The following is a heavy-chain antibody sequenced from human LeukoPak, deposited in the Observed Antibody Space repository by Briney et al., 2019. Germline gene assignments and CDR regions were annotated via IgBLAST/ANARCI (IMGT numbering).Heavy chain of an antibody. V-gene: IGHV3-33*01. CDR1: RFTFSNYG. CDR2: IWYDGSNK. CDR3: ARGRGYDSGTYNYAFSDY. J-gene: IGHJ4*02. Sequence: PGGSLRLSCAASRFTFSNYGMHWVRQAPGEGLEWVAVIWYDGSNKYYADSVKGRFTISRDNSKNTLYLQMNSLRAEDTAVYYCARGRGYDSGTYNYAFSDYWGQGTLVTVSS. D-gene: IGHD3-22*01.